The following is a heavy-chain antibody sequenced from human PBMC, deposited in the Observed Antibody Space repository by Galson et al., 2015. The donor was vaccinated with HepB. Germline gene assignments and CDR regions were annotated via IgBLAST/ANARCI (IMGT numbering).Heavy chain of an antibody. CDR3: ARDLGSHGYFDY. D-gene: IGHD3-16*01. V-gene: IGHV3-30-3*01. CDR1: GFTFSSYA. J-gene: IGHJ4*02. Sequence: SLRLSCAASGFTFSSYAMHWVRQAPGKGLEWVAVISYDGSNKYYADSVKGRFTISRDNSKNTLYLQMNSLRAEDTAVYYCARDLGSHGYFDYWGQGTLVTVSS. CDR2: ISYDGSNK.